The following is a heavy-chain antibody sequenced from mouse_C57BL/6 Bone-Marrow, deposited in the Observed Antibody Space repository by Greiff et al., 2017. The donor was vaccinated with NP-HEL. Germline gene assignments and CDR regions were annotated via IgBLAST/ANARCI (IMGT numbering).Heavy chain of an antibody. J-gene: IGHJ4*01. Sequence: VQLQQSGPELVKPGASVKISCKASGYAFSSSWMNWVKQRPGKGLEWIGRIYPGDGDTNYNGKFKGKATLTADKSSSTAYMQLSSLTAEDSAVYFCAREGLSTTVVAKGGYYAMDYWGQGTSVTVSS. CDR2: IYPGDGDT. D-gene: IGHD1-1*01. CDR1: GYAFSSSW. CDR3: AREGLSTTVVAKGGYYAMDY. V-gene: IGHV1-82*01.